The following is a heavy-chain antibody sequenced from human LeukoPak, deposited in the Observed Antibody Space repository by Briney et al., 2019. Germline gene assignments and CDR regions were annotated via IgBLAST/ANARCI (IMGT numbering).Heavy chain of an antibody. V-gene: IGHV1-2*06. CDR1: GYTLTDYY. CDR3: ARVNYFDNVGFDI. D-gene: IGHD2/OR15-2a*01. CDR2: INSNTGGT. Sequence: ASVKVSCKASGYTLTDYYLHWVRQAPGQGLEWMGRINSNTGGTNYAQTFQDRVTMTRDTSINTAYMELNRLRSDDTALYFCARVNYFDNVGFDIWGQGTVVTVSS. J-gene: IGHJ3*02.